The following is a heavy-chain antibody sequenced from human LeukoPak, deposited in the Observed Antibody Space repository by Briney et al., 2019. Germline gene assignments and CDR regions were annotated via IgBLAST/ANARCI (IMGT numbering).Heavy chain of an antibody. J-gene: IGHJ4*02. CDR2: IYYSGST. CDR1: GRPISSSSYY. D-gene: IGHD3-22*01. Sequence: SETLSLTCTVSGRPISSSSYYWGWIRQPPGKGLEWIGSIYYSGSTYYNPALKSRVTISVDTSKNQFSLKLSSVTAADTAVYYCARQRDYYDSSALGGYFDYWGQGTLVTVSS. CDR3: ARQRDYYDSSALGGYFDY. V-gene: IGHV4-39*01.